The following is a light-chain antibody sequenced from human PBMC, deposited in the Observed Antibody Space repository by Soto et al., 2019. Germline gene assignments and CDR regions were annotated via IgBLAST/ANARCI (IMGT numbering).Light chain of an antibody. CDR2: AAS. CDR1: QSISSY. J-gene: IGKJ2*01. V-gene: IGKV1-39*01. Sequence: DIQMTQSPSSLSASVGDRVTITCRASQSISSYLNWYQQKPGKAPTLLIYAASSLQSGVPSRFSGSGSATYFTLTISSLQPEEFATYYYQQSYSTPYTFGRGTKLEIK. CDR3: QQSYSTPYT.